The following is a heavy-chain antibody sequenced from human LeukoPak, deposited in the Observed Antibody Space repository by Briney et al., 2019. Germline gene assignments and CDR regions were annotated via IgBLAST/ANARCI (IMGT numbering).Heavy chain of an antibody. CDR1: GFTFSSYE. CDR3: ARPTEYCSSTSCYYGAFDI. CDR2: ISSSGSTI. D-gene: IGHD2-2*01. Sequence: WGSLRLSCAASGFTFSSYEMNWVRQAPGKGLEWVSYISSSGSTIYYADSVKGRFTISRDNAKNSLYLQMNSLRAEDTALYYCARPTEYCSSTSCYYGAFDIWGQGTMVTVSS. V-gene: IGHV3-48*03. J-gene: IGHJ3*02.